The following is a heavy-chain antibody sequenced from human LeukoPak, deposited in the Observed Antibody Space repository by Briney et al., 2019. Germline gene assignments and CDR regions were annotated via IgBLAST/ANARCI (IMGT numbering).Heavy chain of an antibody. Sequence: SETLSLTCRVSGASISTYYWSWIRQPVGKGLEWIGQIKTTGSTYYNPSLKSRVTISVDTSKNQFSLKLSSVTAADTAVYYCARHRVADYGYWGQGTLVTVSS. CDR1: GASISTYY. V-gene: IGHV4-4*08. J-gene: IGHJ4*02. D-gene: IGHD2-15*01. CDR2: IKTTGST. CDR3: ARHRVADYGY.